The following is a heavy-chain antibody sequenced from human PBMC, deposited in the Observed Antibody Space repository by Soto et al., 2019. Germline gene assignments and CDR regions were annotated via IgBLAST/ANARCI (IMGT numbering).Heavy chain of an antibody. CDR3: AKDTTYFYDTSGNQDATEF. J-gene: IGHJ6*01. Sequence: HPRGTLRLSCAASVFVFSSYAMTCVRHSPGKWLEWVSTLSAPGVTTYYADSVQGRFTISRDNSKNKLYLLMDSLSAEDTAVYYCAKDTTYFYDTSGNQDATEFWGQVTTVTGSS. V-gene: IGHV3-23*01. CDR1: VFVFSSYA. CDR2: LSAPGVTT. D-gene: IGHD3-22*01.